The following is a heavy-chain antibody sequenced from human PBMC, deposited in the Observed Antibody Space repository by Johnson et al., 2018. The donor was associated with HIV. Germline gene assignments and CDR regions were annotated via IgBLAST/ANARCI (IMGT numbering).Heavy chain of an antibody. J-gene: IGHJ3*01. Sequence: VQLVESGGGLIQPGGSLRLSCAASGFTVSSNYMNWVRQAPGKGLEWVSVIYSGGSTFYADSVKGRFTISRDSSQNTLYLQMNNLRAEDTAVYYCARDPLTLTTTLDAFDFWGQGTIVTVSS. CDR3: ARDPLTLTTTLDAFDF. CDR2: IYSGGST. CDR1: GFTVSSNY. V-gene: IGHV3-53*01. D-gene: IGHD4-17*01.